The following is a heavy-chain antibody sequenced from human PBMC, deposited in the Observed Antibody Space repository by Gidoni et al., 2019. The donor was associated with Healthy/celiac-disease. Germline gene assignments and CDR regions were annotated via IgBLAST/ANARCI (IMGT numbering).Heavy chain of an antibody. D-gene: IGHD3-3*01. CDR3: ATYYDFWSGYSTYYYYYMDV. CDR2: ISSSSSDI. J-gene: IGHJ6*03. Sequence: EVQLVESGGGLFKPGGSLRLSCAASGITFSSYSMIWVRQAPGKGLEWVSSISSSSSDIYYADSVKGRFTISRDNAKNSLYLQMNSLRAEDTAVYYCATYYDFWSGYSTYYYYYMDVWGKGTTVTVSS. CDR1: GITFSSYS. V-gene: IGHV3-21*01.